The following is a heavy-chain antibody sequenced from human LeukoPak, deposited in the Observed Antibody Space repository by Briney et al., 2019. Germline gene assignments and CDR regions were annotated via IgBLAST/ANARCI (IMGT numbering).Heavy chain of an antibody. V-gene: IGHV3-23*01. CDR2: LSAGGINT. Sequence: GGSLRLSCAASGLTFSTDAMTWVRQAPGKGLEWISSLSAGGINTYYADSVKGRFTISRDNSKNTLYLQMNSLRAEDTAVYYCVKWSERQGAAPDYWGQGTLVTVSS. D-gene: IGHD3-3*01. CDR1: GLTFSTDA. J-gene: IGHJ4*02. CDR3: VKWSERQGAAPDY.